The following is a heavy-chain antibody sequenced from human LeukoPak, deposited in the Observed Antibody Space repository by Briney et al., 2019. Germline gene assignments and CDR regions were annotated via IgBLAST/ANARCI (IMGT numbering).Heavy chain of an antibody. CDR3: ARGIEATVTAYHYYYYMDV. CDR2: INPDNGGT. J-gene: IGHJ6*03. D-gene: IGHD4-17*01. V-gene: IGHV1-2*02. CDR1: GYTFTGYY. Sequence: ASVKVSCKASGYTFTGYYMHWVRQAPGQGLEWMGWINPDNGGTHYAQKFQGRVTMTRDTSISTAYMELSRLTSDDTAVYYCARGIEATVTAYHYYYYMDVWGKGTTVTVSS.